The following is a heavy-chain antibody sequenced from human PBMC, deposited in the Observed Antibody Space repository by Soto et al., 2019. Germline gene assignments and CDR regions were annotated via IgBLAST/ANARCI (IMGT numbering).Heavy chain of an antibody. CDR1: GFTFSDHY. D-gene: IGHD3-10*01. V-gene: IGHV3-72*01. CDR3: ARGPGVWFGEPDYFDY. J-gene: IGHJ4*02. CDR2: TRNKANSYTT. Sequence: EVQLVESGGGLVQPGGSLRLSCAASGFTFSDHYMDWVRQAPGKGLEWVGRTRNKANSYTTEYAASVKGRFTISRDDSKNSRYLQMNSLKTEDTAVYYCARGPGVWFGEPDYFDYWGQGTLVTVSS.